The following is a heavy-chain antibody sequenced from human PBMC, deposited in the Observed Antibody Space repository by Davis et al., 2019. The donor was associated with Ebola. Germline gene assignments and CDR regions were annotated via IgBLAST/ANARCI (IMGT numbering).Heavy chain of an antibody. CDR1: GFIFSNCA. D-gene: IGHD6-19*01. CDR2: IGTGHDT. Sequence: GESLKISCAASGFIFSNCAMYWVRQAPGKGLEWVSIIGTGHDTYYADSVKGRFTISRENAKNSLYLQMNSLRAEDTAVYYCARNPSIAVAGYSYYYYYGMDVWGQGTTVTVSS. J-gene: IGHJ6*02. CDR3: ARNPSIAVAGYSYYYYYGMDV. V-gene: IGHV3/OR16-10*01.